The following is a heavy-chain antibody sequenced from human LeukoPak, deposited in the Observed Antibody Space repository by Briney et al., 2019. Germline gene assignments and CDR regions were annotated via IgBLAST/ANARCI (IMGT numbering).Heavy chain of an antibody. CDR3: ARHVRQWPHFYYYYYMDV. CDR2: IYDSGST. V-gene: IGHV4-59*08. J-gene: IGHJ6*03. CDR1: GGSISIYY. D-gene: IGHD6-19*01. Sequence: SETLSLTCTVSGGSISIYYWSWIRQPPGKGLEWIGCIYDSGSTNYNPSLKSRVTISIDTSKNQFSLKPSSVTAADTAVYYCARHVRQWPHFYYYYYMDVWGKGITVTISS.